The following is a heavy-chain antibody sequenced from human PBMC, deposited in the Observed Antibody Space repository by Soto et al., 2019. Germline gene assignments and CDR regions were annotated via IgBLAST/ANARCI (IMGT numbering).Heavy chain of an antibody. D-gene: IGHD6-13*01. J-gene: IGHJ4*02. V-gene: IGHV4-34*01. CDR3: ARVGALGSSSCFDY. CDR1: GGSFSGHY. Sequence: PSETLSLTCAVYGGSFSGHYWSWIRQPPGKGLEWIGELNHSGSTNYNPSLKSRVTISVDTSKNQFSLKLSSVTAADTAVYFCARVGALGSSSCFDYWGQGTLVTVS. CDR2: LNHSGST.